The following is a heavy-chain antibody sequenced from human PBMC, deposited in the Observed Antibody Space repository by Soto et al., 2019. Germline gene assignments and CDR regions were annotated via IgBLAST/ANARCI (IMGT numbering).Heavy chain of an antibody. Sequence: QVQLVESGGGLVKPGGSLRLSCAASGFTFSDYYMNWIRQAPGKGLEWVSYISSSRSYTNYADSVKGRFTISRDNAKNSLYLQMNSLRAEDTAVYYCSRVAYDAFDIWGQGTMVTVSS. D-gene: IGHD3-16*01. V-gene: IGHV3-11*05. J-gene: IGHJ3*02. CDR1: GFTFSDYY. CDR3: SRVAYDAFDI. CDR2: ISSSRSYT.